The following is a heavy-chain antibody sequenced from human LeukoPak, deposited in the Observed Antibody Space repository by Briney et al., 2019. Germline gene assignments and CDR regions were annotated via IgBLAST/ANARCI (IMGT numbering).Heavy chain of an antibody. CDR3: ARGLTIVRGVIGILDY. Sequence: SQTLSLTCAISGDSVSSNDAAWNWIRQSPSRGLEWLGRTYYRSKWYYDYAVSVKSRMTINPDTSKNQFSLQLNSVTPEDTAVYYCARGLTIVRGVIGILDYWGQGTQVTVSS. J-gene: IGHJ4*02. D-gene: IGHD3-10*01. CDR1: GDSVSSNDAA. CDR2: TYYRSKWYY. V-gene: IGHV6-1*01.